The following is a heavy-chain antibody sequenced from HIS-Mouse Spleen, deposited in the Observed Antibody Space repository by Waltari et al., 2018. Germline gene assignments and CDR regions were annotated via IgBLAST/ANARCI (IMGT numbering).Heavy chain of an antibody. D-gene: IGHD3-3*01. CDR1: GGSLRSAGYY. V-gene: IGHV4-31*03. CDR2: IYYSGST. Sequence: QVQLQESGPGLVKPSQTLSLTCTVPGGSLRSAGYYWSWIRQHPGMGLEWIGYIYYSGSTYYNPSLKSRVTISVDTSKNQFSLKLSSVTAADTAVYYCARSPYYDFWSGYSDNWFDPWGQGTLVTVSS. J-gene: IGHJ5*02. CDR3: ARSPYYDFWSGYSDNWFDP.